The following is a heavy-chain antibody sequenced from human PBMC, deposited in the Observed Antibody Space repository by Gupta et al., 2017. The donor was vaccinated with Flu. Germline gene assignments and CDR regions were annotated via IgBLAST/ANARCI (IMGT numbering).Heavy chain of an antibody. V-gene: IGHV3-72*01. CDR3: ARAFTIATDQFDY. Sequence: EVQLVESGGGLVQPGRSLRLSCAASGFPFSDHYMAWVRQAPGKGPEWVGRIRIQAKNYTTEYAASVQGRFIISRDDSRNSLHLQMNSLKTEDTAVYYCARAFTIATDQFDYWGQGTLVTVSS. CDR1: GFPFSDHY. J-gene: IGHJ4*02. D-gene: IGHD3-3*01. CDR2: IRIQAKNYTT.